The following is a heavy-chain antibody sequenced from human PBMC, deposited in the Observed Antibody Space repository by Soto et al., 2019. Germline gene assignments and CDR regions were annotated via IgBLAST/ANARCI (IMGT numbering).Heavy chain of an antibody. CDR3: ARANSLGPEDYYYGMDV. CDR1: GGTFSSYA. D-gene: IGHD1-1*01. J-gene: IGHJ6*02. Sequence: QVQLVQSGAEVKKPGSSVKVSCKASGGTFSSYAISWVRQAPGQGLEWMGGIIPIFGTANYAQKFQGRVTITAXXAXSXXYMELSSLRSENTAVYYCARANSLGPEDYYYGMDVWGQGTTVTVSS. CDR2: IIPIFGTA. V-gene: IGHV1-69*12.